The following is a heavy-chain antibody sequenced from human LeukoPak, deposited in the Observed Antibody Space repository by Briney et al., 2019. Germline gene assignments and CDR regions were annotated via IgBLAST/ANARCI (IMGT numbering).Heavy chain of an antibody. Sequence: SETLSLTCNVSGGSISSSSYYWGWIRQPPGKGLEWIGSIYYSGSTYYNPSLKSRVTISVDTSKNQFSLKLSSVTAADTAVYYCARHFKAPTIVVVPAAIDYWGQGTLVTVSS. CDR3: ARHFKAPTIVVVPAAIDY. J-gene: IGHJ4*02. D-gene: IGHD2-2*01. V-gene: IGHV4-39*01. CDR1: GGSISSSSYY. CDR2: IYYSGST.